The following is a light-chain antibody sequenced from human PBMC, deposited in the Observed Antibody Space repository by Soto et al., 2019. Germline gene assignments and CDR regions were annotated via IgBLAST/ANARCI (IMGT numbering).Light chain of an antibody. V-gene: IGKV1-5*03. Sequence: DIQMTQSPSTLSASVGDRVTITCRASQSISSWLAWYQQKPGKAPKILIYKASSLERGVPSRVSGSGSGTEFTLTISSLQPDDFATYYCQQYNSYPWTFGQGTKLEIK. CDR1: QSISSW. J-gene: IGKJ1*01. CDR3: QQYNSYPWT. CDR2: KAS.